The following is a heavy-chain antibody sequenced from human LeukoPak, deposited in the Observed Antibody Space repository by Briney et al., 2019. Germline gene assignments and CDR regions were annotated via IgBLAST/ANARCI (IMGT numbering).Heavy chain of an antibody. CDR1: GFTFSSYW. J-gene: IGHJ4*02. V-gene: IGHV3-7*01. Sequence: GGSLRLSCAASGFTFSSYWMSWVRQAPGKGLEWVANIKQDGSEKYYVDSVKGRFTISRDNAKNSLYLQMNSLRAEDTAAYYCARLYYDFWSGYEKFDYWGQGTLVTVSS. CDR2: IKQDGSEK. CDR3: ARLYYDFWSGYEKFDY. D-gene: IGHD3-3*01.